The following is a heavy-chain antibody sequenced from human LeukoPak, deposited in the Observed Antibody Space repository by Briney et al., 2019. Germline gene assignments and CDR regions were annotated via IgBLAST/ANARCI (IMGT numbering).Heavy chain of an antibody. D-gene: IGHD1-26*01. CDR3: AKSLLTTASGTGRAFDL. Sequence: GGSLRLSCVASRFSFSAYPMGWVRRAPGRGLEWVSGISAGGDLTFHADPAKGRFTISRDNSKDTLYLQMSSLRADDTAEYYCAKSLLTTASGTGRAFDLWGQGTMVTVSS. CDR1: RFSFSAYP. J-gene: IGHJ3*01. CDR2: ISAGGDLT. V-gene: IGHV3-23*01.